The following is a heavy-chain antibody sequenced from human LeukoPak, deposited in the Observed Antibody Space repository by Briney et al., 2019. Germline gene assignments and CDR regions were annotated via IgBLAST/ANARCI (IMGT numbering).Heavy chain of an antibody. CDR1: GGSISSGGYS. Sequence: PSQTLSLTCAVSGGSISSGGYSWSWIRQHPGKGLEWIGHIYNTGSTYYKPSLKSRLTISVDTSKIRFSLKLSSVTAADTAVYYCARATALYYYDTGRYYFDSWGQGTLVTVSS. CDR3: ARATALYYYDTGRYYFDS. V-gene: IGHV4-31*11. J-gene: IGHJ4*02. CDR2: IYNTGST. D-gene: IGHD3-16*01.